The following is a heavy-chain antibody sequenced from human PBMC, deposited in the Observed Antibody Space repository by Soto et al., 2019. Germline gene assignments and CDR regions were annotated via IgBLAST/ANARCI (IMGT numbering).Heavy chain of an antibody. CDR3: ARSRDY. Sequence: EVQLVESGGGLVQPGGSLRLSCAAYGFAFRTYWMHWVRHAPGKGLMWVSRINNDGTTTIYADSVKGRFTISRDNAKNTLYLQMDSLRAEDTAVYYCARSRDYWGQGTLVTVSS. J-gene: IGHJ4*02. CDR2: INNDGTTT. CDR1: GFAFRTYW. V-gene: IGHV3-74*01. D-gene: IGHD3-10*01.